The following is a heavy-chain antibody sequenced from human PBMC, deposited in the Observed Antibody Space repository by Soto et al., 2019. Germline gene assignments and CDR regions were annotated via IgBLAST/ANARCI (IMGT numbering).Heavy chain of an antibody. CDR3: AKDLFSGGSYPNWFDP. CDR2: ISWDGGST. D-gene: IGHD1-26*01. V-gene: IGHV3-43*01. Sequence: PGGSLRLSCAASGFTFDDYTMHWVRQAPGKGLEWVSLISWDGGSTYYADSVKGRFTISRDNSKNSLYLQMNSLRAEDTAVYYCAKDLFSGGSYPNWFDPWGQGTLVTVSS. CDR1: GFTFDDYT. J-gene: IGHJ5*02.